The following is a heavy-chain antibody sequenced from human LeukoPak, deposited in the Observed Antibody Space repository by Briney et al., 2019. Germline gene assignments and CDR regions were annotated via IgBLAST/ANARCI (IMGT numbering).Heavy chain of an antibody. J-gene: IGHJ4*02. D-gene: IGHD6-19*01. V-gene: IGHV6-1*01. Sequence: SQTLSLTCAISGDSVSSNSGAWNWIRQSPSRGLEWLGRTYYRSKWYNDYAVSVKSRITNNPNTSKNQFSLQLNSVTPEDTAVYYCVRDRGSGWSFDYWGQGTLVTVSS. CDR2: TYYRSKWYN. CDR1: GDSVSSNSGA. CDR3: VRDRGSGWSFDY.